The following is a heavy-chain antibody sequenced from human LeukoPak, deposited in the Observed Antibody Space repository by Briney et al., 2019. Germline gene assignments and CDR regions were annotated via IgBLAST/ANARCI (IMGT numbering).Heavy chain of an antibody. CDR2: IHYSWNT. CDR1: GGSINSGGYY. CDR3: ARLHGDYASGTPPFDK. V-gene: IGHV4-31*02. Sequence: SQTLSLTCTVSGGSINSGGYYWSWIRRHPGKGLEWLVNIHYSWNTYHNSSLKSRVTISVDTSKNQFSLKLSSVTAADTAVYYCARLHGDYASGTPPFDKWGRGTLVTVSS. D-gene: IGHD3-10*01. J-gene: IGHJ4*02.